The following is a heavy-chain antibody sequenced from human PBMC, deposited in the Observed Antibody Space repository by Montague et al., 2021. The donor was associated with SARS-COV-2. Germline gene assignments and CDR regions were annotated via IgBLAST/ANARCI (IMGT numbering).Heavy chain of an antibody. V-gene: IGHV4-59*08. D-gene: IGHD2-15*01. Sequence: SETLSLTCTVSGGSISSYYWSWIRQPPERGLLWIGYISYSGSTNYNPSLKSRVTMSVDTSKNQFSLKVNSVTAADTAVYYCARHYSATLPAVYWGQGTLVTVSS. CDR1: GGSISSYY. CDR3: ARHYSATLPAVY. CDR2: ISYSGST. J-gene: IGHJ4*02.